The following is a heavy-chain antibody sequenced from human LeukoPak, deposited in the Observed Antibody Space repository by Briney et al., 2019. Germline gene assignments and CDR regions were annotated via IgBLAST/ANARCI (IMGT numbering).Heavy chain of an antibody. V-gene: IGHV3-20*04. CDR3: ARGSTYYYGSGSLDY. D-gene: IGHD3-10*01. J-gene: IGHJ4*02. CDR2: LNGNGGSR. Sequence: GGSLRLSCAASRFSFGDYAMNWVRQVPGKGLEWVSGLNGNGGSRGYADSVKGRFTISRDSAKKSLLLEMNSLRAEDTAVYYCARGSTYYYGSGSLDYWGQGTLITVSS. CDR1: RFSFGDYA.